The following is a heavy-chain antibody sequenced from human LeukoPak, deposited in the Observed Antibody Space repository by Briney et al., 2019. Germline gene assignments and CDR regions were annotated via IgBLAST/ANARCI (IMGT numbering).Heavy chain of an antibody. J-gene: IGHJ4*02. CDR3: ARGSKTAGTIYTFDY. D-gene: IGHD6-13*01. CDR1: GFTSGTYDFSTYA. Sequence: GGSLRLSCAASGFTSGTYDFSTYAMGWVRQAPGKGLEWVSGLSGTGLTTFYPDSVKGRFTISRDNSKNTLYLQMNSLRADDTAVYYCARGSKTAGTIYTFDYWGQGTLVTVSS. V-gene: IGHV3-23*01. CDR2: LSGTGLTT.